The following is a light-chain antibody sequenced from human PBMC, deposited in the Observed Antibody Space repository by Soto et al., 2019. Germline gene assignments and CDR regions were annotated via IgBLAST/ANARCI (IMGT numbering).Light chain of an antibody. CDR2: EVS. CDR3: SSDTLSSTL. J-gene: IGLJ2*01. V-gene: IGLV2-23*02. CDR1: SSDVGSYNP. Sequence: QSVLTQPASVSGSPGQSITIACAGTSSDVGSYNPVSWYQQHPGKAPKLMIYEVSKRPSGGSNRFSGSKSGNTASLTISGRQAEDAADYYCSSDTLSSTLFGGGTKLTVL.